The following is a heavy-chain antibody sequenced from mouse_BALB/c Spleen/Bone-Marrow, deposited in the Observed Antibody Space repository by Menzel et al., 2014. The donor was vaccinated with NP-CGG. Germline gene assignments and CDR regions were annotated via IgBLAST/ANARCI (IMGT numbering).Heavy chain of an antibody. CDR2: ISYSGST. Sequence: VQLQQSGPSLVKPSQPLSLPCSVTGDSITSGYWNWIRKFPGNKLEYMGYISYSGSTYYNPSLKSRISITRDTSKNXYYLQLNSVTIEDTATYYCARYKGYYDHDGDYFDYWGQGTTLTVSS. CDR3: ARYKGYYDHDGDYFDY. D-gene: IGHD2-4*01. V-gene: IGHV3-8*02. CDR1: GDSITSGY. J-gene: IGHJ2*01.